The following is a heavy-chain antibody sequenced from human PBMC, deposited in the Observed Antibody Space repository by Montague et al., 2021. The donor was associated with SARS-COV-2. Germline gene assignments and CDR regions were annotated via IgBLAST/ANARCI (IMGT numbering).Heavy chain of an antibody. CDR1: GFTFSSYW. CDR3: ARVPVATIPLFGYYYYYYYGMDV. J-gene: IGHJ6*02. Sequence: SLRLSCAASGFTFSSYWMHWVRQAPGKGLVWVSRINSDGSSTSYADFVKGRFTISRDNAKNTLYLQMNSLRAEDTAVYYCARVPVATIPLFGYYYYYYYGMDVWGQGTTVTVSS. CDR2: INSDGSST. V-gene: IGHV3-74*01. D-gene: IGHD5-12*01.